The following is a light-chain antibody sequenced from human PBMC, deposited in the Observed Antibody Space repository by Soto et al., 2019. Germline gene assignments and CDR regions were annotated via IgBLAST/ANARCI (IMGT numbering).Light chain of an antibody. CDR1: QSVRNSY. Sequence: IVLTQSPGTLSLSPGKRHTLPCRASQSVRNSYLAWYQQKPGQAPRLLMSGASSRSTGIPDRFSGNGSGTDFTLTISRLEPEDFAVYYCQQYGNSPQITFGQGTRLEIK. CDR3: QQYGNSPQIT. CDR2: GAS. V-gene: IGKV3-20*01. J-gene: IGKJ5*01.